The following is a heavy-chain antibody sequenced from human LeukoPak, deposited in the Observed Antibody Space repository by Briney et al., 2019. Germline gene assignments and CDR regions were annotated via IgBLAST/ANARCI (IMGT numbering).Heavy chain of an antibody. J-gene: IGHJ4*02. CDR2: IKDDGSAQ. CDR3: ARHIVGEQNFDY. D-gene: IGHD3-16*02. CDR1: GFSFNNYA. V-gene: IGHV3-7*01. Sequence: GGSLRLSCVASGFSFNNYAMNWVRQAPGKGPEWVASIKDDGSAQFYVDSLEGRFTISRDNAKNTLYLQMDTMRVEDTAVYYCARHIVGEQNFDYWSQGTLVTVSS.